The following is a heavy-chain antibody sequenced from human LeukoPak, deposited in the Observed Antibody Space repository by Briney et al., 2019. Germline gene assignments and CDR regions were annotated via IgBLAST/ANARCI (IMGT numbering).Heavy chain of an antibody. V-gene: IGHV4-4*07. J-gene: IGHJ4*02. Sequence: NSSETLSLTCTVSGGSISSYYWSWIRQPAGKGLEWIGRIYTSGSTNYNPSLKSRVTISVDRSKNQFSLKLSSVTAADTAVYYCARDGGYYYDSSGYWDEDWGQGTLVTVSS. CDR1: GGSISSYY. CDR2: IYTSGST. D-gene: IGHD3-22*01. CDR3: ARDGGYYYDSSGYWDED.